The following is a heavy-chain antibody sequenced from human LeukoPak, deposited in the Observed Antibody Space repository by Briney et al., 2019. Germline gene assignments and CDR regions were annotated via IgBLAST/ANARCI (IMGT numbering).Heavy chain of an antibody. CDR1: GFTFSGSA. V-gene: IGHV3-23*01. CDR2: ISFSGGNT. CDR3: VRDIQLST. J-gene: IGHJ3*01. D-gene: IGHD5-24*01. Sequence: GGSLRLSCAASGFTFSGSAMSWVRQAPGKGLEWVSLISFSGGNTYYADSVKGRFTISRDNSKDTLYLQMNSLRAEDTAIYYCVRDIQLSTWGLGTMVTVSS.